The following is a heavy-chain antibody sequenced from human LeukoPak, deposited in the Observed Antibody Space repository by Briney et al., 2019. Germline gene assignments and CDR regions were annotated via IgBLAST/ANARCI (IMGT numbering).Heavy chain of an antibody. J-gene: IGHJ4*02. CDR1: GFTFSSYA. D-gene: IGHD3-10*01. V-gene: IGHV3-23*01. CDR2: ICGSVGST. Sequence: GRSLRLSCAASGFTFSSYAMSWVRQAPGKGREWVSAICGSVGSTYYADSVKGRFTISRDNSNNTLYLQMNSLRAEDTAVYYCAKSKGLLWFGELLPGFDYWGQGTLVTVSS. CDR3: AKSKGLLWFGELLPGFDY.